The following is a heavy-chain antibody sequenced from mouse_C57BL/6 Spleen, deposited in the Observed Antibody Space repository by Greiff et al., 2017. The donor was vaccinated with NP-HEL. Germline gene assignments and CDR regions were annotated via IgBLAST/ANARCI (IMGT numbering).Heavy chain of an antibody. D-gene: IGHD1-1*01. CDR2: IDPETGGT. J-gene: IGHJ2*01. CDR1: GYTFTDYD. CDR3: TRYQYGSSPDY. V-gene: IGHV1-15*01. Sequence: VQLQQSGAELVRPGASVTLSCKASGYTFTDYDMHWVKQTPVHGLEWIGAIDPETGGTSYNEKFKGKATLTADKSSSTAYMELRSRTSEDAAVYYCTRYQYGSSPDYWGQGTTLTVSS.